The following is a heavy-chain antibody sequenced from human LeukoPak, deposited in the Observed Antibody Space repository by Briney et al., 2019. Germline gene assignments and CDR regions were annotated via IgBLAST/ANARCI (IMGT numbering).Heavy chain of an antibody. Sequence: GGSLRLSCAASGFTFGNAWMTWVRQAPGKGLEWVGRIKSKPDGGTIDYAAPVKGRFTISRDDSKDTLYLQMNSLKIEDAAVYYCTTVGSAWNFDYWGQRTLVTVSS. V-gene: IGHV3-15*01. J-gene: IGHJ4*02. D-gene: IGHD6-25*01. CDR1: GFTFGNAW. CDR3: TTVGSAWNFDY. CDR2: IKSKPDGGTI.